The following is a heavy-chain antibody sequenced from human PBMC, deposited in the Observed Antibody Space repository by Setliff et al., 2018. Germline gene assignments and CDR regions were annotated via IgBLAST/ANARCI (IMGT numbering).Heavy chain of an antibody. D-gene: IGHD5-12*01. CDR1: GYTFTNYG. CDR3: ARCLPFLSGYERGEFDY. V-gene: IGHV1-18*01. CDR2: ISAYNGDT. Sequence: ASVKVSCKASGYTFTNYGINWVRQAPGQRLEWVGWISAYNGDTNYAQKFQGRVSMTTDRSTSTAYMELRSLNSDDPAVYYCARCLPFLSGYERGEFDYWGQGTLVTVSS. J-gene: IGHJ4*02.